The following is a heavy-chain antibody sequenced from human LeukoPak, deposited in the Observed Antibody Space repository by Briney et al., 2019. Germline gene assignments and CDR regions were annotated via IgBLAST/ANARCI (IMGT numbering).Heavy chain of an antibody. J-gene: IGHJ4*02. V-gene: IGHV3-23*01. CDR3: AGIPCSGTTCSQIDY. CDR2: VGTNGAST. CDR1: GFRIDEYA. D-gene: IGHD2-2*01. Sequence: GGSLRLSCTASGFRIDEYAMTWVRQVPGKGLEWVSTVGTNGASTYYRDSVKGRFTISRDNSKNTLYLQMNSLRAEDTAVYYCAGIPCSGTTCSQIDYWGQGTLVTVSS.